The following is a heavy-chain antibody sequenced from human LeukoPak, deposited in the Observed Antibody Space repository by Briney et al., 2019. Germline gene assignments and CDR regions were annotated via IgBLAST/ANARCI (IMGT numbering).Heavy chain of an antibody. V-gene: IGHV3-7*01. CDR3: ARIYNIDSTVFRPFDC. CDR1: GFTFSTYW. D-gene: IGHD2/OR15-2a*01. Sequence: GGSLRLSCAASGFTFSTYWMGWVRQAPGKGLEWVAYINQDEGEKYYVDSVKGRFTISRDNAKYSLYLQINSLRVEDTAVYYCARIYNIDSTVFRPFDCWGQGTLVAVSS. J-gene: IGHJ4*02. CDR2: INQDEGEK.